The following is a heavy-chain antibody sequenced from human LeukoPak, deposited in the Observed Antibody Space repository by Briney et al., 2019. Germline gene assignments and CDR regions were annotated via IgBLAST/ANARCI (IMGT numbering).Heavy chain of an antibody. CDR1: GFTFSIYG. V-gene: IGHV3-23*01. D-gene: IGHD3-10*01. Sequence: GGSLRLSCAASGFTFSIYGMSWVRQAPGKGLEWVSAISGSGGSTYYADSVKGRFTISRDNSKNTLYLQMNSLRAEDTAVYYCAKSGRLCFGELMYWGQGTLVTVSS. J-gene: IGHJ4*02. CDR3: AKSGRLCFGELMY. CDR2: ISGSGGST.